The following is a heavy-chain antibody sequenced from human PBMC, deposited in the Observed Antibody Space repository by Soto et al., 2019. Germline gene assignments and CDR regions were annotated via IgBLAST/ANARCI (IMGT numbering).Heavy chain of an antibody. J-gene: IGHJ5*02. CDR3: ARRDRSGYSYWLDT. CDR2: ISYSGST. V-gene: IGHV4-31*03. D-gene: IGHD3-22*01. Sequence: SETLSLTCTVSGGSISDGYYWSWIRQHPGKGLEWIGSISYSGSTSYNPSLKSRLTISVDRSKNQFSLNLSSVTAADTAVYYCARRDRSGYSYWLDTWGQGTLVTVSS. CDR1: GGSISDGYY.